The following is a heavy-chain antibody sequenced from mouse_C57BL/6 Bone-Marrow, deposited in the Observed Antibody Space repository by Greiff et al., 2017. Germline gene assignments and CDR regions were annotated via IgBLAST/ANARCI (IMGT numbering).Heavy chain of an antibody. CDR3: ARIGITTASYYLDY. V-gene: IGHV1-4*01. J-gene: IGHJ2*01. CDR2: INPSSGYP. Sequence: QVQLQQSGAELARPGASVKMSCKASGYTFTSYTMHWVKQRPGQGLEWIGYINPSSGYPKYNQKFKDKATLTADKSSSTAYMQLGSLTSKDSAVYYCARIGITTASYYLDYWGQGTTLTVSS. CDR1: GYTFTSYT. D-gene: IGHD2-4*01.